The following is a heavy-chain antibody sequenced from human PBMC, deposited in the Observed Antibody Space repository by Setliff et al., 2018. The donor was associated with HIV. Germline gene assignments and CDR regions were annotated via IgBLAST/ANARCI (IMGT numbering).Heavy chain of an antibody. J-gene: IGHJ4*01. V-gene: IGHV1-46*01. Sequence: ASVKVSCKASVYTFTSYPMHWVRQAPGQGLEWMGVINTSGGSAGYAEKFRGRVTMIRDTSTNTVYMDLSNLRSEDTAVYYCARNQCDASGWYAGDYWGHGTLVTVS. CDR1: VYTFTSYP. CDR3: ARNQCDASGWYAGDY. CDR2: INTSGGSA. D-gene: IGHD6-19*01.